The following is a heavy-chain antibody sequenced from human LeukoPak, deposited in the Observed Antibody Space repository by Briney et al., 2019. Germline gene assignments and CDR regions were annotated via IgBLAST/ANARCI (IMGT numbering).Heavy chain of an antibody. D-gene: IGHD5-18*01. J-gene: IGHJ4*02. CDR3: ARGRGYSYEVGFDY. CDR1: RGSFSGYY. V-gene: IGHV4-34*01. Sequence: PSETLSLTCAVYRGSFSGYYRSWLCQPRGKGLEWIGEVHHTGSTNYSPSLKRRLTISVDTSKNQFSLKLSSVTAADTAVYYCARGRGYSYEVGFDYWGQGPLVTVSS. CDR2: VHHTGST.